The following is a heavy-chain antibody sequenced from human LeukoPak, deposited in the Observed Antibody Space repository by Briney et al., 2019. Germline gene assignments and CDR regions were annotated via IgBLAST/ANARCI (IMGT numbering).Heavy chain of an antibody. CDR2: INWNGGST. D-gene: IGHD3-22*01. Sequence: GSLRLSCAASGFTFDDYGMSWVRQAPGKGLEWVSGINWNGGSTGYADSVKGRFTISRDNAKNSLYLQMNSLRAEDTALYHCARSTRIGSYYDSSGYYPLDYWGQGTLVTVSS. CDR3: ARSTRIGSYYDSSGYYPLDY. J-gene: IGHJ4*02. CDR1: GFTFDDYG. V-gene: IGHV3-20*01.